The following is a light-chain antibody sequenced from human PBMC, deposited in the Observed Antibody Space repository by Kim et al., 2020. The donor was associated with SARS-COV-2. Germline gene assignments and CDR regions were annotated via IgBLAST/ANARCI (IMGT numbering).Light chain of an antibody. V-gene: IGLV2-8*01. J-gene: IGLJ2*01. CDR1: NSDVGGYNY. CDR2: EVS. CDR3: SSYAGSNNLV. Sequence: GQSVTISCNGTNSDVGGYNYVSWYQRNPGKAPKVMIYEVSKRPSGVPDRFSGSKSGNTASLTVAGLQAEDEADYYCSSYAGSNNLVFGGGTQLTVL.